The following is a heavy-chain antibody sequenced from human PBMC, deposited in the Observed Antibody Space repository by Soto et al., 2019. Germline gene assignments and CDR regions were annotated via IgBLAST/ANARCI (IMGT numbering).Heavy chain of an antibody. D-gene: IGHD3-22*01. J-gene: IGHJ4*02. CDR3: ARESSTETYYYDSSGYYAGPKYYFDY. CDR2: IWYDGSNK. CDR1: GFTFSSYG. V-gene: IGHV3-33*01. Sequence: GGSLRLSCAASGFTFSSYGMHWVRQAPGKGLEWVAVIWYDGSNKYYADSVKGRFTISRDNSKNTLYLQMNSLRAEDTAVYYCARESSTETYYYDSSGYYAGPKYYFDYWGQGTLVTVSS.